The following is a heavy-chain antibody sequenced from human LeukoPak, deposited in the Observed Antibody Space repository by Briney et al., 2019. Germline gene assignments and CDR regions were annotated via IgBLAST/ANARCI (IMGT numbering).Heavy chain of an antibody. CDR3: ARDQYYYYMDV. CDR1: GFTFDDYG. J-gene: IGHJ6*03. Sequence: GGSLRLSCAASGFTFDDYGMTWVRQAPGKGLEWVSSISSSSTYIYYADSVKGRFTISRDNAKNSLYLQMNSLRAEDTAVYYCARDQYYYYMDVWGKGTTVTISS. CDR2: ISSSSTYI. V-gene: IGHV3-21*01.